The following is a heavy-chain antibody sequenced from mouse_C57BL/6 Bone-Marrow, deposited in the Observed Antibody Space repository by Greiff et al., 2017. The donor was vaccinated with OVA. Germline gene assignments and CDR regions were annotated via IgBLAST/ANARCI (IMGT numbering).Heavy chain of an antibody. CDR2: ISDGGSYT. D-gene: IGHD1-1*01. V-gene: IGHV5-4*01. CDR1: GFTFSSYA. Sequence: EVKLMESGGGLVKPGGSLKLSCAASGFTFSSYAMSWVRQTPEKRLAWVATISDGGSYTYYPDNVKGRFTISRDNAKNNLYLQMSHLKSEDTAMYYCARDRAVVAFDYWGQGTTLTVSS. CDR3: ARDRAVVAFDY. J-gene: IGHJ2*01.